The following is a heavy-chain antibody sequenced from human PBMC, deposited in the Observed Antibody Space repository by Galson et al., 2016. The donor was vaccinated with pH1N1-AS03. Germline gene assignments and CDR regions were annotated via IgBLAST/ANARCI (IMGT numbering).Heavy chain of an antibody. J-gene: IGHJ5*02. Sequence: SLRLSCAGSGFSFSTFGMYWVRQAPGRGLEWVAYIWYDGSNKNYLDSVKGRFTITTDNSQTTLYMQMNSLRADDTAVYYCAKDRVSSTIYRFDPWGQGTLVIVSS. CDR2: IWYDGSNK. V-gene: IGHV3-33*06. CDR1: GFSFSTFG. D-gene: IGHD2-2*01. CDR3: AKDRVSSTIYRFDP.